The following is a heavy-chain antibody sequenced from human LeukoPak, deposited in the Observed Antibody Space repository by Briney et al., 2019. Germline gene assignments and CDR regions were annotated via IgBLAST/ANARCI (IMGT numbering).Heavy chain of an antibody. V-gene: IGHV3-64*02. CDR3: ARGLSGALDY. Sequence: GRSLRLSCVGSGFTFSNHALHWVRQFPGKRLEYVSAISNNGPSTHYTASVKGRFTVSRDNSKETVYLQLGSLRPEDTALYYCARGLSGALDYWGRGTLVTVSS. CDR1: GFTFSNHA. J-gene: IGHJ1*01. D-gene: IGHD3-10*01. CDR2: ISNNGPST.